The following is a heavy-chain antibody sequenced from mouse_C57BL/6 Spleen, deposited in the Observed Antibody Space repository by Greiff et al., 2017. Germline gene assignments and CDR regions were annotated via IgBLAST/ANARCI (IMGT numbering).Heavy chain of an antibody. CDR3: AREEGWLLYPAWFAY. J-gene: IGHJ3*01. Sequence: QVQLQQPGAELVKPGASVKMSCKASGYTFTSYWITWVKQRPGQGLEWIGDIYPGSGSTNYNEKFKSKATLTVDTSSSTAYMQLSSLTSEDSAVYYCAREEGWLLYPAWFAYWGQGTLVTVSA. D-gene: IGHD2-3*01. CDR2: IYPGSGST. V-gene: IGHV1-55*01. CDR1: GYTFTSYW.